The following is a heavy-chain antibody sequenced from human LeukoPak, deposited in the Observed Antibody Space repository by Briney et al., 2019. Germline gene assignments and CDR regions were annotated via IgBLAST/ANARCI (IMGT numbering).Heavy chain of an antibody. Sequence: GGSLRLSCAAPGFIFAIHWVRQAPGKGLEWVSLISGDGGSTFYADSVRGRFTISRDNTRKSLSLQMSSLRSEDTALYYCARESETSGWYDYWGQGILVTVSS. D-gene: IGHD6-19*01. J-gene: IGHJ4*02. CDR3: ARESETSGWYDY. CDR2: ISGDGGST. CDR1: GFIFA. V-gene: IGHV3-43*02.